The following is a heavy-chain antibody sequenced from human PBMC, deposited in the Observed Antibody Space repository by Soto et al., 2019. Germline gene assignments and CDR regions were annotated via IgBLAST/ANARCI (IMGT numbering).Heavy chain of an antibody. D-gene: IGHD6-19*01. CDR2: IYYSGST. CDR1: GGSISSYY. Sequence: SEPLSLTCTVSGGSISSYYWSWIRQPPGKGLEWIGYIYYSGSTNYNPSLKSRVTISVDTSKNQFSLKLSSVTAEDTAVYYCARGLVAGRFDYWGQGTLATVSS. V-gene: IGHV4-59*01. CDR3: ARGLVAGRFDY. J-gene: IGHJ4*02.